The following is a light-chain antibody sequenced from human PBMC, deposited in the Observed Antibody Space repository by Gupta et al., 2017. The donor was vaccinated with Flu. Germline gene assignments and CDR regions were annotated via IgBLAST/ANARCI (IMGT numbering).Light chain of an antibody. Sequence: PGQRLTLSCTARQSVSTYLAWYQQNPGRTPRLLIYDASNRATGTPARFSGSGSGTDFTLTISSLEAEDSAVYYCQQRSSWLTFGGGTKVEIK. CDR2: DAS. V-gene: IGKV3-11*01. CDR1: QSVSTY. CDR3: QQRSSWLT. J-gene: IGKJ4*01.